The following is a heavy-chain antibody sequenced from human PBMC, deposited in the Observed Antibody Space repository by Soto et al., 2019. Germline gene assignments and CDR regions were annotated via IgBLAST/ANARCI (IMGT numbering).Heavy chain of an antibody. Sequence: QVQLVESGGGVVQPGRSLRLSCAASGFTFSSYGMHWVRQAPGKGLEWVAVISYDGSNKYYADSVKGRFTISRDNSKNTLYLQMNSLRAEDTAVYYCARESSPPGIAVAGVGRGSSYYFDYWGQGTLVTVSS. J-gene: IGHJ4*02. CDR1: GFTFSSYG. CDR2: ISYDGSNK. D-gene: IGHD6-19*01. V-gene: IGHV3-30*03. CDR3: ARESSPPGIAVAGVGRGSSYYFDY.